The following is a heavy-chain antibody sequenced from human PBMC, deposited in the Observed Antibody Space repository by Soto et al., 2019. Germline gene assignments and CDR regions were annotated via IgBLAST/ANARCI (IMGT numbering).Heavy chain of an antibody. V-gene: IGHV3-30-3*01. CDR3: ARDLTVTPPNSGAVGHY. CDR1: GFTFSSYA. CDR2: ISYDGSNK. J-gene: IGHJ4*02. Sequence: QVQLVESGGGVVQPGRSLRLSCAASGFTFSSYAMHWVRQAPGKGLEWVAVISYDGSNKYYADSVKGRFTISRDNSKNXXYLQMNSLRAEDTAVYYCARDLTVTPPNSGAVGHYWGQGTLVTVSS. D-gene: IGHD4-17*01.